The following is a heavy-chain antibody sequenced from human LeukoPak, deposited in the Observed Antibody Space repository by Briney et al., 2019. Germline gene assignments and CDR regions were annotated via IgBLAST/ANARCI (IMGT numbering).Heavy chain of an antibody. V-gene: IGHV3-30*04. CDR3: ARDQGEEDYFDY. CDR2: ISYDGSNK. Sequence: PGGSLRLSCAASGFTFSSYAMHWVRQAPGKGLEWVAVISYDGSNKYYADSVKGRFTISRDNSKNTLYLQMNSLRAEDTAVYYCARDQGEEDYFDYWGQGTLVTVSS. J-gene: IGHJ4*02. D-gene: IGHD3-10*01. CDR1: GFTFSSYA.